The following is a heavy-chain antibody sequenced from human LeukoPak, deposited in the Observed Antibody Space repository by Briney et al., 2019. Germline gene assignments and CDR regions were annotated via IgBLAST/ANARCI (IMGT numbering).Heavy chain of an antibody. CDR2: IYPGDSDT. D-gene: IGHD3-22*01. J-gene: IGHJ4*02. CDR1: GYSFTTYW. CDR3: ARRSRGYDSSGYKGTFDY. V-gene: IGHV5-51*01. Sequence: GESLKISFKGSGYSFTTYWIGWVRQMPGKGLEWMGIIYPGDSDTTYSPSFQGQVTISADKSISTAYLQWSSLKASDTAMYYCARRSRGYDSSGYKGTFDYWGQGTLVTVSS.